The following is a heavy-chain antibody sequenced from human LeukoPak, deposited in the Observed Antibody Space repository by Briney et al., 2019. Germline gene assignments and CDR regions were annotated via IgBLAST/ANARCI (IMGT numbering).Heavy chain of an antibody. D-gene: IGHD3-3*01. J-gene: IGHJ5*02. V-gene: IGHV3-23*01. CDR1: GFTFSSYA. CDR2: ISGSGGST. Sequence: QPGGSLRLSCAASGFTFSSYAMSWVRQAPGKGLEWVSAISGSGGSTYYADSVKGRFTISRDNSKNTLYLQMNSLRAEDTAMYYCARDSRMNYYASWGRGTLVTVSS. CDR3: ARDSRMNYYAS.